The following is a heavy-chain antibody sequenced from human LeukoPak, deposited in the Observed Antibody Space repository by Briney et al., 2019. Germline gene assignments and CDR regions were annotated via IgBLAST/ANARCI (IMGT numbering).Heavy chain of an antibody. Sequence: PGGSLRLSCAASGFTFSSYAMSWVRQAPGKGLEWVSAISGGGGSTYYADSVKGRFTISRDNSKNTLYLQMNSLRAEDTAVYYCASLVVPAAMVYYYYGMDVWGQGTTVTVSS. CDR1: GFTFSSYA. CDR2: ISGGGGST. D-gene: IGHD2-2*01. CDR3: ASLVVPAAMVYYYYGMDV. J-gene: IGHJ6*02. V-gene: IGHV3-23*01.